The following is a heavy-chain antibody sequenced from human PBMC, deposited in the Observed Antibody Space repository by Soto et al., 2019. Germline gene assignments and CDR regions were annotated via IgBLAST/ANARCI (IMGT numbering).Heavy chain of an antibody. CDR3: ARGGEYDPRDY. D-gene: IGHD3-10*01. J-gene: IGHJ4*02. CDR1: GFTVSINY. CDR2: VYSGGNT. V-gene: IGHV3-66*01. Sequence: EVQLEESGGGLVRPGGSLRLSCAASGFTVSINYMSWVRQAPGKGLEWVSVVYSGGNTYYADSVKGRFTISRDSSKNTLYLQMNSLGVEDTAVYYCARGGEYDPRDYWGQGTLVTVSS.